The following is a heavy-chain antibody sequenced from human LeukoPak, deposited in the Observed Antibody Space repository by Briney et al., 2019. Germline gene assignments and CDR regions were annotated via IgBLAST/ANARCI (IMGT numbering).Heavy chain of an antibody. D-gene: IGHD3-10*01. CDR3: ARSPMVRGVNHAFDI. CDR2: INHSGST. J-gene: IGHJ3*02. CDR1: GGSFSGYY. Sequence: PSETLSLTCAVYGGSFSGYYWSWIRQPPGKGLEWIGEINHSGSTNYNPSLKSRVTISVDTSKNQFSLKLSSVTAADTAVYYCARSPMVRGVNHAFDIWGQGTMVTVSS. V-gene: IGHV4-34*01.